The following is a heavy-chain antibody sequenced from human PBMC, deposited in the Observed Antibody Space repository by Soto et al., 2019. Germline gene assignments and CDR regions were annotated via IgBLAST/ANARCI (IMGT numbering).Heavy chain of an antibody. J-gene: IGHJ4*02. D-gene: IGHD2-15*01. Sequence: GGSLRLSCAASGFTFNSYTMNWVRQAPGKGLEWVSSISSSSSYIYFADSVKGRFTISRDNAKNSLYLQMNSLRAEDTAVYYCARDPGCSGGSCYDYFAYWGQGTLVTVSS. V-gene: IGHV3-21*01. CDR2: ISSSSSYI. CDR3: ARDPGCSGGSCYDYFAY. CDR1: GFTFNSYT.